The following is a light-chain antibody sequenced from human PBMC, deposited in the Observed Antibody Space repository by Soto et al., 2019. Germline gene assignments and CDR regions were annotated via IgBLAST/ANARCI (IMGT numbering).Light chain of an antibody. Sequence: DIQLTQSPSFLSASVGDRVTITCRASQGISSYLAWYQQKPGKAPKIMIYAASTLQSGVPSRFRGSGSGTEFTLTISSLKPEDFETYYCQQYNSYPWTFGQGTKVDIK. CDR3: QQYNSYPWT. V-gene: IGKV1-9*01. CDR1: QGISSY. CDR2: AAS. J-gene: IGKJ1*01.